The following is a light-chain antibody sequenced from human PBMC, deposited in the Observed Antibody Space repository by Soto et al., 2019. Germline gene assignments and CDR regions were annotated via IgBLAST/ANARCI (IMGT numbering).Light chain of an antibody. J-gene: IGKJ2*01. CDR2: GAS. CDR3: QQYDSSPMYT. V-gene: IGKV3-20*01. Sequence: EIVLTQSPGPLSLSPGERATLSCRACQSVSSSYLAWYQQKPGQAPRLRIYGASSRAIGVPDSFSGSGSGTDFTLTISRLESDDVVVYYCQQYDSSPMYTFGQTPKLEIK. CDR1: QSVSSSY.